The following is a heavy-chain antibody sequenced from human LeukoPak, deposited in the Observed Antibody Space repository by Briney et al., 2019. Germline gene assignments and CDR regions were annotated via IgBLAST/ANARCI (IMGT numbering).Heavy chain of an antibody. Sequence: SETLSLTCTVSGASISSSYWTWIRQPPGKTLEWIGYSYYSGSTKYNPSLKSRVTISVDTSNNQFSLNLRSVTAADTAVYYCATTTSGGDAFDIWGQGTMVTVSS. CDR1: GASISSSY. V-gene: IGHV4-59*01. J-gene: IGHJ3*02. CDR3: ATTTSGGDAFDI. D-gene: IGHD1-26*01. CDR2: SYYSGST.